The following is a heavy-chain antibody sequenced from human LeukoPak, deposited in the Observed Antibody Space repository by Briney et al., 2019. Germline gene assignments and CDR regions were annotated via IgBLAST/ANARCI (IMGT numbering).Heavy chain of an antibody. J-gene: IGHJ4*02. CDR1: GGSISSGGYS. CDR2: ISFSGDST. V-gene: IGHV3-23*01. D-gene: IGHD3-16*01. Sequence: LSLTCAVSGGSISSGGYSWSWVRQAPGKGLEWVSGISFSGDSTYYRDSVKGRFTISRDNSKNTLYLQMNSLRAEDTAVYYCAKRRESGIGSLYYFDYWGQGTLVTVSS. CDR3: AKRRESGIGSLYYFDY.